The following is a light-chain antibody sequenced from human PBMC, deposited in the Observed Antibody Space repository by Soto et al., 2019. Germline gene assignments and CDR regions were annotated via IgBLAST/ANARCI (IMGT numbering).Light chain of an antibody. V-gene: IGKV3-20*01. CDR3: QQYGDSPT. J-gene: IGKJ4*01. CDR2: GAS. CDR1: QSVRSSY. Sequence: EIVLTQSPGTLSLSPGERATLSCRASQSVRSSYLAWYQQKPGQAPRLLIYGASSRATGIPDRFSGSGSGTDFTLTISRLEPEDLAVYHCQQYGDSPTFGGGTKVGIK.